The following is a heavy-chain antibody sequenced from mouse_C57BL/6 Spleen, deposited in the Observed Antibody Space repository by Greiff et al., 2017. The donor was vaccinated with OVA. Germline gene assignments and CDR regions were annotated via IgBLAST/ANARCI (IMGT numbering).Heavy chain of an antibody. CDR2: IDPSDSET. CDR1: GYTFTSYW. CDR3: ARDDYGSSENYFDY. D-gene: IGHD1-1*01. J-gene: IGHJ2*01. V-gene: IGHV1-52*01. Sequence: QVQLQQPGAELVRPGSSVKLSCKASGYTFTSYWMHWVKQRPIQGLEWIGNIDPSDSETHYNQKFKDKATLTVDKSSSTAYMQLSSLTSEDSAVYYCARDDYGSSENYFDYWGQGTTRTVSS.